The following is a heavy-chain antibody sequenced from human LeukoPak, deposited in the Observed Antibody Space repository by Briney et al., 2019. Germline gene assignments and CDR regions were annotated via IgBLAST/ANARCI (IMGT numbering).Heavy chain of an antibody. Sequence: GGSLRLSCAASGFTFSSYSMNWVRQAPGKGLEWVSYISGSSSTIYYADSVKGRFTISRDNAKNSLYLQMNSLRAEDTAVYYCAKDPSSSWFGDYFDYWGQGTLVTVSS. V-gene: IGHV3-48*01. CDR1: GFTFSSYS. CDR2: ISGSSSTI. CDR3: AKDPSSSWFGDYFDY. D-gene: IGHD6-13*01. J-gene: IGHJ4*02.